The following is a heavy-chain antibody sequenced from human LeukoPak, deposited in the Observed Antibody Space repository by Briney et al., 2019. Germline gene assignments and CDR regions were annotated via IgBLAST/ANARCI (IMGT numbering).Heavy chain of an antibody. V-gene: IGHV3-21*06. CDR1: GFTLSTFD. J-gene: IGHJ5*02. CDR2: VSTSSRYI. Sequence: GGSLRLSCAASGFTLSTFDMSWVRQAPGKGLEWVSSVSTSSRYIYYRDSVKGRFTISRDDAKNSLYLQMNSLTVEDTAVYYCARADCSGSTCYLRHSWFDPWGQGTLVTVSS. CDR3: ARADCSGSTCYLRHSWFDP. D-gene: IGHD2-2*01.